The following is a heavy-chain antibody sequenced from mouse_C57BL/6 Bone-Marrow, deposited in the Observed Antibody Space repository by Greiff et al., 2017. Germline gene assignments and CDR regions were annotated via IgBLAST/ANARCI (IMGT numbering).Heavy chain of an antibody. CDR3: ARSVVGAMDY. D-gene: IGHD1-1*01. V-gene: IGHV1-69*01. J-gene: IGHJ4*01. CDR1: GYTFTSYW. Sequence: QVQLQQPGAELVMPGASVKLSCKASGYTFTSYWMHWVKQRPGQGLEWIGEIDPSDSYTNYNKKFKGKSTLTVDKSSSTAYIQLSSVASEDSAVYYWARSVVGAMDYWGQGTSVTVSS. CDR2: IDPSDSYT.